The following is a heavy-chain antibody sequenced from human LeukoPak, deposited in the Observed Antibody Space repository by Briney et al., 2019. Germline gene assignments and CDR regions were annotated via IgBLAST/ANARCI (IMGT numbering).Heavy chain of an antibody. V-gene: IGHV4-59*08. CDR2: IYYSGST. CDR3: ARRGYSDYGYFDL. D-gene: IGHD5-12*01. J-gene: IGHJ2*01. Sequence: SETLSLTCTVSGGSISSYYWSWIRQPPGKGLEWIGYIYYSGSTNYNPSLKSRVTISVDTSKNQFSLKLTSVTAADTAVYYCARRGYSDYGYFDLWGRGILVTVSS. CDR1: GGSISSYY.